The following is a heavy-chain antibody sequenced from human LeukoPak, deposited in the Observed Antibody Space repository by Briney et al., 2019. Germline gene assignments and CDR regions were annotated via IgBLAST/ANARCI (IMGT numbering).Heavy chain of an antibody. CDR1: GYTFTGYY. V-gene: IGHV1-2*02. D-gene: IGHD3-22*01. CDR3: ARDPPNYYDMDY. Sequence: ASVKVSCKASGYTFTGYYMHWVRQAPGQGLEWMGWINPNSGGTNYAQKFQGRVTMTRDTFISTAYMELSRLRSDDTAVYYCARDPPNYYDMDYWGQGTLVTVSS. CDR2: INPNSGGT. J-gene: IGHJ4*02.